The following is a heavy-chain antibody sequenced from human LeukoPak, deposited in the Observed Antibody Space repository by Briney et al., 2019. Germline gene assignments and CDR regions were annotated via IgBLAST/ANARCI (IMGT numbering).Heavy chain of an antibody. V-gene: IGHV1-8*01. Sequence: ASVKVSCKASGYSFTSYDINWVRQAPGQGFEWVGWMNPNSGNTGHAQEFQGRVTMTRDTSMSTAYMELSSLRYEDTAVYYCARGRGYDRTGYVYYFDFWGQGTLVTVSS. D-gene: IGHD3-22*01. CDR2: MNPNSGNT. CDR3: ARGRGYDRTGYVYYFDF. CDR1: GYSFTSYD. J-gene: IGHJ4*02.